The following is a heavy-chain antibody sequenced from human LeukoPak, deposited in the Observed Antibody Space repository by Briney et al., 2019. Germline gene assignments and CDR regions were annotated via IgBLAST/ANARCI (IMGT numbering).Heavy chain of an antibody. V-gene: IGHV4-34*01. CDR3: ARHHVADYYGSGSYWWFDP. CDR1: GGSFSGYY. D-gene: IGHD3-10*01. J-gene: IGHJ5*02. CDR2: INHSGST. Sequence: PSETLSLTCAVYGGSFSGYYWSWIRQPPGKGLEWIGEINHSGSTNYNPSLKSRVTISVDTSKNQFSLKLSSVTAADTAVYYCARHHVADYYGSGSYWWFDPWGQGTLVTVSS.